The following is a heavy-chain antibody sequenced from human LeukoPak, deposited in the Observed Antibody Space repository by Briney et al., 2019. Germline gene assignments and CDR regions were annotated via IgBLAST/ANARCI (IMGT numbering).Heavy chain of an antibody. V-gene: IGHV1-2*02. CDR3: ARGRSGWTEDAFDI. CDR1: GYTFTGYY. D-gene: IGHD6-19*01. J-gene: IGHJ3*02. Sequence: GASVKVSCKASGYTFTGYYMHWVRQAPGQGLEWMGWINPNSGGTSYAQKFQGRVTMTRDTSISTAYMELSRLRSDDTAVYYCARGRSGWTEDAFDIWGQGTMVTVSS. CDR2: INPNSGGT.